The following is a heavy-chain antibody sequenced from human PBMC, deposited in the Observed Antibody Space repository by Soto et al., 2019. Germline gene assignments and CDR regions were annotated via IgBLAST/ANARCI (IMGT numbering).Heavy chain of an antibody. V-gene: IGHV3-11*01. CDR1: GGSFSGYY. Sequence: LTCAVYGGSFSGYYWSWIRQAPGKGLEWVSYISSSGSTIYYADSVKGRFTISKDNAKNSLYLQMNSLRAEDTAVYYCSGYYSYAFDIWGQGTMVTVSS. J-gene: IGHJ3*02. CDR2: ISSSGSTI. CDR3: SGYYSYAFDI. D-gene: IGHD3-22*01.